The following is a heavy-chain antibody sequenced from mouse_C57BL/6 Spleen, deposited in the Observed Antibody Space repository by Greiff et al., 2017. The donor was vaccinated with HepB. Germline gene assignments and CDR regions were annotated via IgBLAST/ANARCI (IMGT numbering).Heavy chain of an antibody. J-gene: IGHJ4*01. CDR3: ASLRDYAMDY. D-gene: IGHD1-1*01. Sequence: EVKLMESGPGLVKPSQSLSLTCSVTGYSITSGYYWNWIRQFPGNKLEWMGYIIYDGSNNYNPSLNNRISITRDTYKNQLFLKLNSVTTEDTATYYCASLRDYAMDYWGQGTSVTVSS. CDR2: IIYDGSN. V-gene: IGHV3-6*01. CDR1: GYSITSGYY.